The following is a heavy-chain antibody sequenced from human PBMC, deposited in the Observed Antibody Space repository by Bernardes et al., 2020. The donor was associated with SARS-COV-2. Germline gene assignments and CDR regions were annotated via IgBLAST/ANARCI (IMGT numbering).Heavy chain of an antibody. Sequence: GGSLRLSCAASGFTFSSYSMNWVRQAPGKGLEWVSYISSSSSTIYYADSVKGRFTISRDNAKNSLYLQMNSLRAEDTAVYYCASLLGDGYNSGYYYGMDVWGQGTTVTVSS. D-gene: IGHD5-12*01. CDR2: ISSSSSTI. V-gene: IGHV3-48*04. J-gene: IGHJ6*02. CDR3: ASLLGDGYNSGYYYGMDV. CDR1: GFTFSSYS.